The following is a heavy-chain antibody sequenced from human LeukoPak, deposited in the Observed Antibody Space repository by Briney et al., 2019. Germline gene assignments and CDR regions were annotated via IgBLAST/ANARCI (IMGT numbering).Heavy chain of an antibody. CDR3: ARDRGVDTAMVNWFDP. J-gene: IGHJ5*02. V-gene: IGHV3-20*04. Sequence: GGSLRLSCVASGLTADDYVMSCVRQAPGKGLGWGSGINWNGGSTGYADSVKGRFTISRDNAKNSLYLQMNSLRAEDTALYYCARDRGVDTAMVNWFDPWGQGTLVTVSS. CDR1: GLTADDYV. CDR2: INWNGGST. D-gene: IGHD5-18*01.